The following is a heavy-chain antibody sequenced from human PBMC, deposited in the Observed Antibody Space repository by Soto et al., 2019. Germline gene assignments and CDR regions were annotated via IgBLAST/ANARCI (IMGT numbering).Heavy chain of an antibody. J-gene: IGHJ6*02. CDR3: ARVIRDNFRSGQCMDV. V-gene: IGHV1-8*01. CDR2: MNPNSGNT. Sequence: ASVKVSCKASGYTFTSYDINWVRQATGQGLEWMGWMNPNSGNTGYAQKFQGRVTMTRNTSISTAYMELSSLRSEDTAVYYCARVIRDNFRSGQCMDVWGQGTTVTVSS. CDR1: GYTFTSYD. D-gene: IGHD3-3*01.